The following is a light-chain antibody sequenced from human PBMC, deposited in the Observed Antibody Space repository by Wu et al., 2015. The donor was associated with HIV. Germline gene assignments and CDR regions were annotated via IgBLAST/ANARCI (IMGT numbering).Light chain of an antibody. V-gene: IGKV3-11*01. CDR3: QQRSNWPSWT. Sequence: ETVLTQSPATLSLSPGERATLSCRASQSVSTCLAWYQQKPGQAPRLLIYGTSNRATGIPARFSGSGSGTDFTLTISSLEPEDFAVYYRQQRSNWPSWTFGQGDQGGN. CDR1: QSVSTC. J-gene: IGKJ1*01. CDR2: GTS.